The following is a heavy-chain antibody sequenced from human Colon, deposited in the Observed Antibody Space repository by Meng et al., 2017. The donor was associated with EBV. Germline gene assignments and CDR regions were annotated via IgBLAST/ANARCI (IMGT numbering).Heavy chain of an antibody. D-gene: IGHD4-17*01. CDR1: VESITSNAW. J-gene: IGHJ5*02. Sequence: QVQLHVSVQGRVEASGDQSVTFPVFVESITSNAWWSWVRQPPGKGLEWIGQIHHTGYSTFNPSLQSRVTMSVDKSKNQFFLTVRSVTASDTAVYYCARRDYGNYPLKSPWGQGVLVTVSS. CDR3: ARRDYGNYPLKSP. CDR2: IHHTGYS. V-gene: IGHV4-4*02.